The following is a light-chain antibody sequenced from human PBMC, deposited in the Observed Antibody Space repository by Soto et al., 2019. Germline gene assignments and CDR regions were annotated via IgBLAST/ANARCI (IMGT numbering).Light chain of an antibody. J-gene: IGLJ2*01. CDR1: RSNIGNNY. CDR2: ENN. Sequence: QSALPQPPSVSAAPGQKVTISCSGTRSNIGNNYVSWYQQLPGTAPKLLIYENNKRPSGIPDRFSGSKSGTSATLGITGLQTGDEADYYCGTWDSSLSAVVFGGGTKVTVL. CDR3: GTWDSSLSAVV. V-gene: IGLV1-51*02.